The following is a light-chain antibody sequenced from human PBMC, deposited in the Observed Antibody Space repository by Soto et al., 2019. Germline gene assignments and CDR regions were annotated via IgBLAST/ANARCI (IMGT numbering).Light chain of an antibody. Sequence: QSVLTQPASVSGSPGQSITISCTGTSSDVGGYNYVSWYQQHPGKAPKLMIYEVSNRPSGVPDRFSGSKSGNTASLTVSGLQAEDEGDYYCSSYAGTNNFYLFGTGTKLTVL. J-gene: IGLJ1*01. CDR3: SSYAGTNNFYL. CDR1: SSDVGGYNY. CDR2: EVS. V-gene: IGLV2-8*01.